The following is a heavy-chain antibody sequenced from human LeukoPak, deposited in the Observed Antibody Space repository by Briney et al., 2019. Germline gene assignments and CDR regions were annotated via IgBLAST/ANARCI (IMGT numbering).Heavy chain of an antibody. CDR2: INPNSGGT. CDR3: ARGVWNYSYYFDY. J-gene: IGHJ4*02. D-gene: IGHD3-10*01. CDR1: GYTFTGYY. V-gene: IGHV1-2*06. Sequence: ASVKVPCKASGYTFTGYYMHWVRQAPGQGLEWMGRINPNSGGTNYAQKFQGRVTMTRDTSISTAYMELSRLRSDDTAVYYCARGVWNYSYYFDYWGQGTLVTVPS.